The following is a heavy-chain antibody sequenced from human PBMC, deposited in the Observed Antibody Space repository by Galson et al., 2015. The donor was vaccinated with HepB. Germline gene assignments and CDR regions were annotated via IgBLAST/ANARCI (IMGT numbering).Heavy chain of an antibody. D-gene: IGHD3-9*01. CDR3: ARLYYDILTGLGYYYYYYGMDV. V-gene: IGHV1-69*13. CDR2: IIPIFGTA. Sequence: SVKVSCKASGGTFSSYAISWVRQAPGQGLEWMGGIIPIFGTANYAQKFQGRVTITADESTSTAYMELSSLRSEDTAVYYCARLYYDILTGLGYYYYYYGMDVWGQGTTVTVSS. CDR1: GGTFSSYA. J-gene: IGHJ6*02.